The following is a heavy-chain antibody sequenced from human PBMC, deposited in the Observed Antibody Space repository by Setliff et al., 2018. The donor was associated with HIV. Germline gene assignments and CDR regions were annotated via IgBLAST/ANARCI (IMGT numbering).Heavy chain of an antibody. J-gene: IGHJ6*03. CDR3: ARQRVDTAMVLWGYYYYYMDV. CDR2: IHPGDFVT. D-gene: IGHD5-18*01. V-gene: IGHV5-51*01. Sequence: GESLKISCQASGYSFTNYWIGWVRQMPGKGLEWIGVIHPGDFVTRYGPSFQGQVFISADRSITTAYLQWDSLKASDTAMYYCARQRVDTAMVLWGYYYYYMDVWGKGTTVTVSS. CDR1: GYSFTNYW.